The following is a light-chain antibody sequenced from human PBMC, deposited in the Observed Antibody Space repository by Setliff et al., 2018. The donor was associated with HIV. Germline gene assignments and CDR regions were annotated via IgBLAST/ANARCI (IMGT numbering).Light chain of an antibody. CDR1: QSISSY. CDR2: GAS. Sequence: DIQMTQSPSSLSASVGDRVTITCRASQSISSYLNWYRQKPGKAPKLLIYGASSLQSGVPSRISGSGSGTDFTLTINSLQPEDFASYYCQQSYSTPSTFGPGTKVDIK. CDR3: QQSYSTPST. J-gene: IGKJ3*01. V-gene: IGKV1-39*01.